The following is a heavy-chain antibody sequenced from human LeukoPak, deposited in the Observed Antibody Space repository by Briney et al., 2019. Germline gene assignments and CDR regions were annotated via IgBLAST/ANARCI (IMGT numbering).Heavy chain of an antibody. D-gene: IGHD2-15*01. CDR3: ARDAASYYYMGV. V-gene: IGHV3-30*01. CDR1: GFTFSSYA. CDR2: ISYDGNNK. Sequence: PGRSLRLSCAASGFTFSSYAMHWVRQAPGKGLEWVAVISYDGNNKYYADSVKGRFTISRDNSKNTLYLQMNSLRAEDTAVYYCARDAASYYYMGVWGKGTTVTVSS. J-gene: IGHJ6*03.